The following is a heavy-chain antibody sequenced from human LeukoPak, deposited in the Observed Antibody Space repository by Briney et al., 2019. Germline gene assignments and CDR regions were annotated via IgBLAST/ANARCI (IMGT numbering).Heavy chain of an antibody. CDR3: AKYGNSGWVIDN. D-gene: IGHD6-19*01. Sequence: SETLSLTCTVSGGSIGSDYWTCIRQPPGKGLEYIGYIYYTGGTNYNPSLKSRVTISVDTSKNQFSLKLSSVTAADTAVYFCAKYGNSGWVIDNWGQGTLVTVSS. J-gene: IGHJ4*02. CDR2: IYYTGGT. V-gene: IGHV4-59*08. CDR1: GGSIGSDY.